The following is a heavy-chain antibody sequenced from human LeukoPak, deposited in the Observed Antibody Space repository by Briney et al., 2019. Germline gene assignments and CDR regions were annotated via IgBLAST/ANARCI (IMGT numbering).Heavy chain of an antibody. V-gene: IGHV3-9*01. CDR1: GFTFDDYA. CDR2: ISWNSGSI. CDR3: TPDRSYAMEV. Sequence: SLRLSCAASGFTFDDYAMHWVRQAPGKGLEWVSGISWNSGSIGYADSVKGRFTISRGNAKNSLYLQMISLRAEDTAVYYCTPDRSYAMEVWGQGATVAVS. J-gene: IGHJ6*02.